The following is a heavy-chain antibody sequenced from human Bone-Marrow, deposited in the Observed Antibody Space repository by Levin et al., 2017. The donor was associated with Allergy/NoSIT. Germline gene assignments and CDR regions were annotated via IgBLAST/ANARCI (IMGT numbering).Heavy chain of an antibody. Sequence: GGSLRLSCGASGFSFGDYYMSWIRQAPGKGLEWISYITTTSGSSYTIYADSVKGRFTISRDNAKNSLYLQMNSLRVEDTAVYYCAGVSGDNWFDPWGQGTLVIVSS. CDR2: ITTTSGSSYT. V-gene: IGHV3-11*06. CDR1: GFSFGDYY. J-gene: IGHJ5*02. D-gene: IGHD7-27*01. CDR3: AGVSGDNWFDP.